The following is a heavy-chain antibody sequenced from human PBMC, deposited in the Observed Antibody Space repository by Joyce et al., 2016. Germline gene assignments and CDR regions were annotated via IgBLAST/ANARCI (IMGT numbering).Heavy chain of an antibody. CDR3: ARDAIVASFGAGLSDY. V-gene: IGHV3-30-3*01. J-gene: IGHJ4*02. CDR2: MSYDGSNE. CDR1: GFTFDSYA. D-gene: IGHD5-12*01. Sequence: QVQLVESGGGVVQPGRSLRRSCAASGFTFDSYAMHWVRQAPGKGLELVAVMSYDGSNEYYADSVKGRFTISRDNSKNTLYLQVNSLRVEDTAVYYCARDAIVASFGAGLSDYWGQGTLVTVSS.